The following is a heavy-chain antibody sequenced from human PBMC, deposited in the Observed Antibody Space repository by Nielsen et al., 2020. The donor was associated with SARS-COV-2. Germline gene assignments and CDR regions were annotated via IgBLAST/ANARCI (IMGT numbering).Heavy chain of an antibody. Sequence: GGSLRLSCAASGFIFNSYWMSWVRQAPGKGLEWVANIKQDGGEKYYVDSVKGRFTISRDNAKNSLYLQMNSLTAEDTAVYYCAKVFGNVCPYNWGQGTLVTVSS. CDR2: IKQDGGEK. CDR1: GFIFNSYW. CDR3: AKVFGNVCPYN. V-gene: IGHV3-7*03. D-gene: IGHD3-10*02. J-gene: IGHJ4*02.